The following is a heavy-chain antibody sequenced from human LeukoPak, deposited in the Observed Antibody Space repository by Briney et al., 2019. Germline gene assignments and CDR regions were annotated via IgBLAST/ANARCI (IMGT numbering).Heavy chain of an antibody. CDR1: GGSISGFV. Sequence: PSETLSLTCTVSGGSISGFVWSWIRQPPGEGLDYIGFIYDTGTTNYNPLLKSRVTLSVDTSKNQFSLKLNSVTAADTAVYYCARLGKGEQWLAYYFDYWGQGALVTVSS. CDR3: ARLGKGEQWLAYYFDY. D-gene: IGHD6-19*01. V-gene: IGHV4-59*08. CDR2: IYDTGTT. J-gene: IGHJ4*02.